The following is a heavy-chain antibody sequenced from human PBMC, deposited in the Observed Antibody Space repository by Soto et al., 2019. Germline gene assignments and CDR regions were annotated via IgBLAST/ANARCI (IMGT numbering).Heavy chain of an antibody. Sequence: QVQLVQSGAEVKKPGSSVKVSCKASGGTFSSYAISWVRQAPGQGLEWMGGIIPIFGTANYAQKFQGRVTIPADKSTSTDYMELSSLRPEDTAVYYCARSVTSHSLTNWFDPWGQGTLVTVSS. CDR3: ARSVTSHSLTNWFDP. J-gene: IGHJ5*02. D-gene: IGHD4-4*01. V-gene: IGHV1-69*06. CDR2: IIPIFGTA. CDR1: GGTFSSYA.